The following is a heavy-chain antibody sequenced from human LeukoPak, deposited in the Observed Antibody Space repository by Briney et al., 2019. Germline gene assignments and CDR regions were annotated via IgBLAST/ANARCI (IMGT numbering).Heavy chain of an antibody. V-gene: IGHV1-8*01. CDR3: ARARGGGVKYYYYGMDV. Sequence: ASVKVSCKASGYTFTSYDLNWVRQATGQGLEWMGWMNPNSGNTGYAQKFQGRVTMTRNTSISTAYMELSSLRSEDKAVYYCARARGGGVKYYYYGMDVWGQGTTVTVSS. D-gene: IGHD3-16*01. CDR1: GYTFTSYD. CDR2: MNPNSGNT. J-gene: IGHJ6*02.